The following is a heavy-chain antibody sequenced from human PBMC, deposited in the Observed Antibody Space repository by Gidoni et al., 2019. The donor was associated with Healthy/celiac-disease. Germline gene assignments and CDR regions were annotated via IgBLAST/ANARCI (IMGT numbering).Heavy chain of an antibody. CDR1: GGTFSSYA. CDR3: AGGGGVFFYYMDV. D-gene: IGHD3-16*01. Sequence: QVQLVQSGAEVKKPGSSVKVSCKASGGTFSSYAISWVRQAPGQGLEWMGRIIPILGIANYEQKFQGRVTITADKSTSKAYMELSSLRSEETAVYYWAGGGGVFFYYMDVWGKGTTVTVSS. V-gene: IGHV1-69*04. J-gene: IGHJ6*03. CDR2: IIPILGIA.